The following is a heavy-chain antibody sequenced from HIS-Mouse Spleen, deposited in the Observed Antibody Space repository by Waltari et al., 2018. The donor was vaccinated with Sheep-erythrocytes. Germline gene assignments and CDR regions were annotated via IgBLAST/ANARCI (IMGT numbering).Heavy chain of an antibody. J-gene: IGHJ4*02. D-gene: IGHD1-26*01. CDR1: GFTFSSYA. V-gene: IGHV3-30*04. CDR2: MSYDGSNK. Sequence: QVQLVESGGGVVQPGRSLRLSCAASGFTFSSYAMHWVRQAPGKGLEWVAVMSYDGSNKYYADSVKGRFTISRYNSKNTLYLQMNSLRAEETAVYYCARVSAGELKYYFDYWGQGTLVTVSS. CDR3: ARVSAGELKYYFDY.